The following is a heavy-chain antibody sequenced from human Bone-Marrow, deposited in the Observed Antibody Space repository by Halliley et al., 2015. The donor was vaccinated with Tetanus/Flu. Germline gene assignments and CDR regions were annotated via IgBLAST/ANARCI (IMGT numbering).Heavy chain of an antibody. V-gene: IGHV1-2*04. J-gene: IGHJ6*02. D-gene: IGHD4-17*01. Sequence: QVQLVQSGAEVKKPGASAKVSCKASGYTFTGYYIHWVRQAPGQGLEWMGWINPKSGGTNYAQKFQGWVTMTRDTSISTAYMELSRLRSDDTAVYYCARGTTAVTPGFYYYGMDVWGQGTTVTVSS. CDR2: INPKSGGT. CDR1: GYTFTGYY. CDR3: ARGTTAVTPGFYYYGMDV.